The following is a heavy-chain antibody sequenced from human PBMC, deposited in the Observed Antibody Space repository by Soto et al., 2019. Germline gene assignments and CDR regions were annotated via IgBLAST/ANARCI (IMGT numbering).Heavy chain of an antibody. CDR1: GDTFDIYG. Sequence: QVELVQSGAEVKKPGSSVKVSCKASGDTFDIYGFNWVRQAPGEGLEWMGVIIPIFETADYAQKFQGRVSITADKSTSTVYMELGSLTSEDTAVYYCARGGIHFADSSGHAFDSWGQGTLISVTS. D-gene: IGHD3-22*01. V-gene: IGHV1-69*06. CDR2: IIPIFETA. CDR3: ARGGIHFADSSGHAFDS. J-gene: IGHJ4*02.